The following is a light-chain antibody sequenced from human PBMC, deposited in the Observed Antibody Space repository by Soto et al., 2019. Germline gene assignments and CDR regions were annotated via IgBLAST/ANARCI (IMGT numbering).Light chain of an antibody. CDR1: SSVVGSHNF. CDR2: EVT. J-gene: IGLJ3*02. V-gene: IGLV2-23*02. CDR3: CSYAGTTSWV. Sequence: QSVLAQPASVSGSPGQSITISCTGTSSVVGSHNFVSWYQQRPGKAPKLMIFEVTKRPSGVSSRFSASKSGNTASLTISGVQAEDEADYYCCSYAGTTSWVFGGGTQRTVL.